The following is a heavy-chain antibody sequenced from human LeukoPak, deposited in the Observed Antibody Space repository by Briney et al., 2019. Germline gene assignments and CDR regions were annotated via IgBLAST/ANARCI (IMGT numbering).Heavy chain of an antibody. Sequence: ASVKVSCKVSGFKFIDYYMHWVQQAPGKGPEWMGLVDPEDGETRFAEKFQGRVTITADTSTDTAYMELSSLRSEDTAVYYCATGGEPGDNTHDYYYYMDVWGKGTSVTVSS. J-gene: IGHJ6*03. CDR3: ATGGEPGDNTHDYYYYMDV. CDR2: VDPEDGET. CDR1: GFKFIDYY. D-gene: IGHD1-26*01. V-gene: IGHV1-69-2*01.